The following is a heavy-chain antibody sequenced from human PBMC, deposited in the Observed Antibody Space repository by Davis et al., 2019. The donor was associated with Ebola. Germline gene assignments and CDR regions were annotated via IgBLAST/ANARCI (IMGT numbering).Heavy chain of an antibody. CDR3: ARSKYGSGSYSLDY. D-gene: IGHD3-10*01. Sequence: PSETLSLTCAVSGYSINSGYYWGWIRQPPGKGLEWIGEINHSGSTNYNPSLKSRVTISVDTSKNQFSLKLSSVTAADTAVYYCARSKYGSGSYSLDYWGQGTLVTVSS. CDR1: GYSINSGYY. J-gene: IGHJ4*02. V-gene: IGHV4-38-2*01. CDR2: INHSGST.